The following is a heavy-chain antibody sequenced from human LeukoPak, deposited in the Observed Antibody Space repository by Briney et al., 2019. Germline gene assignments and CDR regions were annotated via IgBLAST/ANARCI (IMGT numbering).Heavy chain of an antibody. CDR1: GGSISSGGSS. Sequence: SETLSLTCAVSGGSISSGGSSWSWIRQPPGKGLEWIGYIYHSGSTYYNPSLKSRVTISVDRSKNQFSLKLSSVTAADTAVYYRAGGGFGYCSGGSCYTRYWYFDLWGRGTLVTVSS. D-gene: IGHD2-15*01. CDR2: IYHSGST. J-gene: IGHJ2*01. V-gene: IGHV4-30-2*01. CDR3: AGGGFGYCSGGSCYTRYWYFDL.